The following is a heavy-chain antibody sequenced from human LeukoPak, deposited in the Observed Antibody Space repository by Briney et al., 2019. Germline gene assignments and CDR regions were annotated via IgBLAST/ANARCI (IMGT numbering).Heavy chain of an antibody. CDR2: INPSGGST. CDR3: ARDGVWFGDPNYYYYMDV. V-gene: IGHV1-46*01. CDR1: GYTFTSYY. J-gene: IGHJ6*03. D-gene: IGHD3-10*01. Sequence: ASVKVSCKASGYTFTSYYMHWVRQAPGQGLEWMGIINPSGGSTSYAQKFQGRVTMTRDTSTSTAYMELRSLRSDDTAVYYCARDGVWFGDPNYYYYMDVWGKGTTVTVSS.